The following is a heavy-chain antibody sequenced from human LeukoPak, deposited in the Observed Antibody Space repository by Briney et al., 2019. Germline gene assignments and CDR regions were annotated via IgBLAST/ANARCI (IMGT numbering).Heavy chain of an antibody. CDR2: FDPEDGET. CDR1: GYTLTELC. D-gene: IGHD1-1*01. Sequence: ASVKVSCKVSGYTLTELCMHWVRQAPGKGLEWMGGFDPEDGETIYAQKFQGRVTMTEDTSTDTAYMELSSLRSEDTAVYYCATDRPQRGNDYYYYGMDVWGKGTTVTVSS. V-gene: IGHV1-24*01. J-gene: IGHJ6*04. CDR3: ATDRPQRGNDYYYYGMDV.